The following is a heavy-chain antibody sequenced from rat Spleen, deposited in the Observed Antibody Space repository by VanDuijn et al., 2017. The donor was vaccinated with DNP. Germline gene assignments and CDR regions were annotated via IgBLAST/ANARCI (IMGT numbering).Heavy chain of an antibody. Sequence: QVQLKESGPGLVQPSQTLSLTCTVSGFSLTTYGVSWVRQLPGKGLEWMGTMWSGGTTDYNPAFKSRLSISRDTSESQVFLKMNSLQTEESAIYFCSRTGSYKLGYYFDYWGQGVMVTASS. D-gene: IGHD1-4*01. CDR1: GFSLTTYG. CDR3: SRTGSYKLGYYFDY. CDR2: MWSGGTT. J-gene: IGHJ2*01. V-gene: IGHV2-15*01.